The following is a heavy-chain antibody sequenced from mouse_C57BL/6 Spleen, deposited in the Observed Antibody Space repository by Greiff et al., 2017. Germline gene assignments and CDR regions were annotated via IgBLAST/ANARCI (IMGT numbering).Heavy chain of an antibody. V-gene: IGHV1-80*01. CDR3: ASYITTVVTGYFDV. J-gene: IGHJ1*03. Sequence: QVQLQQSGAELVKPGASVKISCKASGYAFSSYWMNWVKQRPGKGLEWIGQIYPGDGDTNYNGKFKGKATLTADKSSSTAYMQLSSLTSEDSAVYFCASYITTVVTGYFDVWGTGTTVTVSS. D-gene: IGHD1-1*01. CDR2: IYPGDGDT. CDR1: GYAFSSYW.